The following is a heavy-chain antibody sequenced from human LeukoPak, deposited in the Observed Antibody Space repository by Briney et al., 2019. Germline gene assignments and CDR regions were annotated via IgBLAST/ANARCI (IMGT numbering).Heavy chain of an antibody. CDR3: ARQGVLGEYYYYYMDV. Sequence: SETLSLTCTVSGGSISSYYWSWIRQPPGKGLEWIGRIYTSGSTNYNPSLKSRVTISVDTSKNQFSLKLSSVTAADTAVYYCARQGVLGEYYYYYMDVWGKGTTVTISS. D-gene: IGHD4-17*01. V-gene: IGHV4-59*08. CDR2: IYTSGST. CDR1: GGSISSYY. J-gene: IGHJ6*03.